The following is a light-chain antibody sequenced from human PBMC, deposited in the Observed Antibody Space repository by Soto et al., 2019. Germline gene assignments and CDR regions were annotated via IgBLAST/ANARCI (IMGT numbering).Light chain of an antibody. CDR3: QQYNNWPL. CDR2: GAS. J-gene: IGKJ5*01. V-gene: IGKV3-15*01. Sequence: EIVLTQSPVTLSFAPGKRATTYCRASQSVSSTYLIWYQQKPGQAPRLLIYGASTRATGIPARFSGSGSGTEFTLTISSLQSEDFAVYYCQQYNNWPLFGQGTRLEIK. CDR1: QSVSSTY.